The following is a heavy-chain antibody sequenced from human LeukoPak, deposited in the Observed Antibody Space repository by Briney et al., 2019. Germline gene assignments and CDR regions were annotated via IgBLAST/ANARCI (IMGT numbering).Heavy chain of an antibody. J-gene: IGHJ2*01. CDR1: GYTFTCYY. V-gene: IGHV1-2*02. D-gene: IGHD4-11*01. Sequence: ASVKVSCKASGYTFTCYYMHWVRQAPGQGLEWMGWINPNSGGTNYAQKFQGRVTMTRDTSISTAYMELSRLRSDDTAVYYCARDSDTVTNYWYFDLWGRGTLVTVSS. CDR3: ARDSDTVTNYWYFDL. CDR2: INPNSGGT.